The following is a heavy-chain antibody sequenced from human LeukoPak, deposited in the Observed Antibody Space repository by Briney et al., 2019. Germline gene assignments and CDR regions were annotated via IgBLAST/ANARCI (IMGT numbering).Heavy chain of an antibody. CDR3: AKGDSD. Sequence: GGSLRLSCAASGFTFSTYAMHWVRQAPGKGLEWVAFIPSDESNKYYADSVKGRFTISRDNSKNTLYLQMNSLRTEDTAVYYCAKGDSDWGQGTLVTISS. V-gene: IGHV3-30*02. CDR1: GFTFSTYA. J-gene: IGHJ4*02. CDR2: IPSDESNK. D-gene: IGHD2-15*01.